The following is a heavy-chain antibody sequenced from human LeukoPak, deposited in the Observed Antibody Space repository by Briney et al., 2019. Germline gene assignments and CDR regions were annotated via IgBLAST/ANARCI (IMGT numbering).Heavy chain of an antibody. CDR1: GFTVSSNY. Sequence: GGSLRLSCAASGFTVSSNYMSWVRQAPGKGLEWVSVIYSGGSTYYADSVKGRFTISRDNSENTLYLQMNSLRAEDTAVYYCARLAAAAYYYYYGMDVWGKGTTVTVSS. J-gene: IGHJ6*04. V-gene: IGHV3-53*01. D-gene: IGHD6-13*01. CDR2: IYSGGST. CDR3: ARLAAAAYYYYYGMDV.